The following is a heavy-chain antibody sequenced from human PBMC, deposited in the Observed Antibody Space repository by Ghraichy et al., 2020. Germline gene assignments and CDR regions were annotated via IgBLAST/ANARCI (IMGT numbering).Heavy chain of an antibody. V-gene: IGHV1-3*01. J-gene: IGHJ4*02. CDR3: ARGTAQDLDY. CDR2: INAGNGNT. CDR1: GYSFTGYA. Sequence: ASVKVSCKASGYSFTGYAIYWVRQAPGQRLEWMGWINAGNGNTKYSQNFQGRVTITRDTSASTTYMELSSLRSEDTAVYYCARGTAQDLDYWGQGTLVTVSS. D-gene: IGHD2-21*02.